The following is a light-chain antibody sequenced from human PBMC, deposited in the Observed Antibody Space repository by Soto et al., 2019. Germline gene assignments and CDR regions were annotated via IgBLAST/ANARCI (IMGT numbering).Light chain of an antibody. CDR2: AAS. J-gene: IGKJ2*01. V-gene: IGKV3-15*01. CDR1: QSVNSN. Sequence: IVMMQSPASLSVSLGQRVILSCRASQSVNSNLAWYQKKNGQPPRLLIYAASTRATGIPNRFSGSGSGTDFTLTISSLQSEDFAVYYCQQYADWPRHTFGQGTNLE. CDR3: QQYADWPRHT.